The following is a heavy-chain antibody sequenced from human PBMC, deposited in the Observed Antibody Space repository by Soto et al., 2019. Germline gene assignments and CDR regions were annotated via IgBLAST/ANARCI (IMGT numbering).Heavy chain of an antibody. CDR3: ARGRVTIFGVAMDV. V-gene: IGHV4-34*01. D-gene: IGHD3-3*01. J-gene: IGHJ6*02. CDR2: INHSGST. Sequence: TLSLTCGVYSGSFSGYFWSWIRQPPGKGLEWIGEINHSGSTNYNPSLKSRVTISLDTSKNHFSLKLNSVTAADTAVYYCARGRVTIFGVAMDVWGQGTTVTVSS. CDR1: SGSFSGYF.